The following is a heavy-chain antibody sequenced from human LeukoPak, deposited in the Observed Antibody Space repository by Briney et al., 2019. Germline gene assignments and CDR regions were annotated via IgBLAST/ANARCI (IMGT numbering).Heavy chain of an antibody. V-gene: IGHV3-74*01. Sequence: PGGSLRLSGAASGFTFSSYWMHWVRQAPGKGLVWVSRINSDGSSTSYADSVKGRFTISRDNAKNTLYLQMNSLRAEDTAVYYCAREEGYCSGGSCYPFYYGMDVWGQGTTVTVSS. CDR2: INSDGSST. J-gene: IGHJ6*02. CDR1: GFTFSSYW. D-gene: IGHD2-15*01. CDR3: AREEGYCSGGSCYPFYYGMDV.